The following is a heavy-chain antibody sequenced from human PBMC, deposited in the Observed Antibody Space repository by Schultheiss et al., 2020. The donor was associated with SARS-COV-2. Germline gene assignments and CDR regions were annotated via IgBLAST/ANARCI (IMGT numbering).Heavy chain of an antibody. J-gene: IGHJ6*03. CDR1: GFTFSSYW. D-gene: IGHD2-2*01. Sequence: GGSLRLSCAASGFTFSSYWMHWVRQAPGKGLEWVSSISSSSSYIYYADSVKGRFTISRDNSKNTLYLQMNSLRAEDTAVYYCATDCSSTRCYYYYYYMDVWGKGTTVTVSS. V-gene: IGHV3-21*01. CDR2: ISSSSSYI. CDR3: ATDCSSTRCYYYYYYMDV.